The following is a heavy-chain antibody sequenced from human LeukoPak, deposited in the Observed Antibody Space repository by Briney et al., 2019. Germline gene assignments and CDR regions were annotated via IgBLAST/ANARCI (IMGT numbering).Heavy chain of an antibody. CDR3: ARGPPNWGYDY. J-gene: IGHJ4*02. Sequence: ASVKVSCKASGYTFTSNHIHWVRQAPGQGLEWMGVINPSGDSTSYAQNFQGRVTVTRDTSTSTVYMELSSLRSEDTAVYYCARGPPNWGYDYWGPGTLVTVSS. CDR2: INPSGDST. V-gene: IGHV1-46*01. D-gene: IGHD7-27*01. CDR1: GYTFTSNH.